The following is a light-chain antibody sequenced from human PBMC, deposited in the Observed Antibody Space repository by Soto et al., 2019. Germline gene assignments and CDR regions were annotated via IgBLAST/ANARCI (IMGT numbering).Light chain of an antibody. J-gene: IGKJ5*01. CDR1: QSVATYY. CDR3: QQYNNWPT. Sequence: EIVLTQSPGTLSLSPGERATLSCRASQSVATYYLGWFQQKAGQAPRLLIYGASSRATGIPDRLSGSGSGTHFTLTISRLEPEDFAVYYCQQYNNWPTFGQGTRLEIK. CDR2: GAS. V-gene: IGKV3-20*01.